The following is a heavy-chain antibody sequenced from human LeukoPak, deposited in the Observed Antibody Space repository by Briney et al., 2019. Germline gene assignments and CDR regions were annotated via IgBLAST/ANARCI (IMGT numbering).Heavy chain of an antibody. CDR3: ARSRQGWFDP. Sequence: ASVKVSCKTSGYTLTSYYMHWVRQAPGQGLEWMGIINPSGGSTSYAQKFQGRVTLTRDMSTSTVYMELRSLRSEDTAVYYCARSRQGWFDPWGQGTLVTVSS. CDR2: INPSGGST. CDR1: GYTLTSYY. J-gene: IGHJ5*02. V-gene: IGHV1-46*01.